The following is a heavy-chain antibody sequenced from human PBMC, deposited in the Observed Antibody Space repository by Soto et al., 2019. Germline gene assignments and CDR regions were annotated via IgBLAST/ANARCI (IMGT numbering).Heavy chain of an antibody. J-gene: IGHJ2*01. CDR1: GGTFSSYA. D-gene: IGHD2-15*01. CDR3: ARVVTVVKTFHYWYFDL. V-gene: IGHV1-69*12. Sequence: QVQLVQSGAEVKKPGSSVKVSCKASGGTFSSYAISWVRQAPGQGLEWMGGIIPIFGTANYAQKFQGRVSITAAESASTAYMKLSRLRSEDAAAYCCARVVTVVKTFHYWYFDLWGGGTLVTFSS. CDR2: IIPIFGTA.